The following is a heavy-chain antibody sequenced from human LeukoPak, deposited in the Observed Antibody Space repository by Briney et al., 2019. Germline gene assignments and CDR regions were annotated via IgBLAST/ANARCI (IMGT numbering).Heavy chain of an antibody. CDR1: GYSFTSYW. D-gene: IGHD3-16*02. CDR2: IYPGDSDT. Sequence: GESLKISCKGSGYSFTSYWIGWVRQMPGKGLEWMGIIYPGDSDTRYSPSFQGQVTISADTSSSTAYLQWSSLKASDTAMYYCARSLYYDYVWGSYRYIGAFDIWGQGTMVTVSS. CDR3: ARSLYYDYVWGSYRYIGAFDI. V-gene: IGHV5-51*01. J-gene: IGHJ3*02.